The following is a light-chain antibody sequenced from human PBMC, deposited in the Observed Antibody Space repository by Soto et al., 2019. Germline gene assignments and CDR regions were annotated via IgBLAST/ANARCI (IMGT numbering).Light chain of an antibody. CDR2: GAS. CDR3: QQYGDLPWT. Sequence: EMVLAQGPGTLSLSPGERATXSCRASQNGSTPILAWYQQKPGHAPRLXISGASGRANGGPDRFSGSGSGTDFTRTIDRLESEDFAVYFGQQYGDLPWTFGQGTKVEI. J-gene: IGKJ1*01. V-gene: IGKV3-20*01. CDR1: QNGSTPI.